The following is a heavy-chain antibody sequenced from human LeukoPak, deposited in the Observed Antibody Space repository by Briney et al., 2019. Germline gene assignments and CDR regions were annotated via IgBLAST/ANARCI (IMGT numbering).Heavy chain of an antibody. V-gene: IGHV4-59*01. Sequence: SETLSLTCTVSGGSISSYYWSWIRQPPGKGLEWIGYIYYSGSTNYNPSLKSRVTISVDTSKNQFSLKLSSVTAADTAVYYCARVRFGFSPLFLDVWGKGTTVTVSS. CDR1: GGSISSYY. D-gene: IGHD3-10*01. J-gene: IGHJ6*04. CDR2: IYYSGST. CDR3: ARVRFGFSPLFLDV.